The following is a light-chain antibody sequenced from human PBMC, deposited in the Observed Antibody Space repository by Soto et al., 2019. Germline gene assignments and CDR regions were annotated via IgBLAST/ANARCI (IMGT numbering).Light chain of an antibody. J-gene: IGKJ5*01. CDR1: QGISSY. V-gene: IGKV1-9*01. CDR3: QQFNSYLIT. CDR2: AAS. Sequence: DIQLTQSPSFLSASVGDRVTITCRASQGISSYLAWYQQKPGKAPKLLIYAASTLQSGVPSRFSGSGSGTDITLTISSLQPEDFATHYCQQFNSYLITFGQGTRLEIK.